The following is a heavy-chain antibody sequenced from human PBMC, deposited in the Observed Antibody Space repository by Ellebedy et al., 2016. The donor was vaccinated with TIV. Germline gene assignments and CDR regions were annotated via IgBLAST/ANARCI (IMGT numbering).Heavy chain of an antibody. D-gene: IGHD3-22*01. CDR3: ARDGTYSYDRSGYYYYYYGMDV. CDR2: IGAYTGDT. V-gene: IGHV1-18*04. J-gene: IGHJ6*02. Sequence: AASVKVSCKASGYTFTSYGISWVRQAPGQGLEWMGWIGAYTGDTNYAQKFQGRVTMTTDTSTSTVYMELRSLRSDDTAVYYCARDGTYSYDRSGYYYYYYGMDVWGQGTTVTVSS. CDR1: GYTFTSYG.